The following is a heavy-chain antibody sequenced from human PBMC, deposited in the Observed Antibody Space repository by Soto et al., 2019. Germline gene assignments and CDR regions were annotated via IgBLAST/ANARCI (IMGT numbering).Heavy chain of an antibody. CDR3: ARVNYGNYYYYYGMDV. D-gene: IGHD4-17*01. J-gene: IGHJ6*02. CDR1: GGSISSSNYY. V-gene: IGHV4-61*01. CDR2: IYYSGST. Sequence: TSETLSLTCTVSGGSISSSNYYWSWIRQPPGKGLEWIGYIYYSGSTNYNPSLKSRVTISVDTSKNQFSLKLNSVTAADTAVYYCARVNYGNYYYYYGMDVWGQGTTVTVSS.